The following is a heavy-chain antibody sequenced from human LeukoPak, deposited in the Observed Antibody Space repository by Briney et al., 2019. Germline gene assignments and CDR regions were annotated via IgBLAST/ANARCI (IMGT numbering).Heavy chain of an antibody. CDR1: DGSISSYY. J-gene: IGHJ4*02. CDR3: ARGEDTAMVPYY. Sequence: SETLSLTCTVSDGSISSYYWSWIRQPPGKGLEWIGYIYYSGSTNYNPSLKSRVTISVDTSKNQFSPKLSSVTAADTAVYYCARGEDTAMVPYYWGQGTLVTVSS. CDR2: IYYSGST. D-gene: IGHD5-18*01. V-gene: IGHV4-59*01.